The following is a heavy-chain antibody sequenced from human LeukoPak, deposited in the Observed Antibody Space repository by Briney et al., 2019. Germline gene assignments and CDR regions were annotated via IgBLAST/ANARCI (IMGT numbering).Heavy chain of an antibody. CDR2: FDPEVGET. D-gene: IGHD3-3*01. CDR3: ATAYFWSGYSKLPEDWYFDL. J-gene: IGHJ2*01. V-gene: IGHV1-24*01. Sequence: ASVKVSCKVSGYTLTELSMHWVRQAPGKGLEWMGGFDPEVGETIYAQKFQGRVTMTEDTSTDTAYMELSSLRSEDTAVYYCATAYFWSGYSKLPEDWYFDLWGRGTLVTVSS. CDR1: GYTLTELS.